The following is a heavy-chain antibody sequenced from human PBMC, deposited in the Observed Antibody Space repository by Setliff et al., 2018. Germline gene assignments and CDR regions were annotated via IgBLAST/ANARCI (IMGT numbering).Heavy chain of an antibody. CDR3: ASANTTGYYYFDN. CDR2: ISSSSAYI. V-gene: IGHV3-21*01. J-gene: IGHJ4*02. Sequence: ETLSLSCAASGLIFTSYSMNWVRQAPGKGLEWVSSISSSSAYIYYADSVKGRFTISRDNAKNSVYLQMNSLRAEDTAVYYCASANTTGYYYFDNWGQGTLVTVSS. CDR1: GLIFTSYS. D-gene: IGHD5-12*01.